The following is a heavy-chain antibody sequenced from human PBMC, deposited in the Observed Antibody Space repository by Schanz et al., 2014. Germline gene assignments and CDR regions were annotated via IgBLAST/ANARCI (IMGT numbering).Heavy chain of an antibody. CDR2: IIPFLAVS. D-gene: IGHD3-16*01. CDR3: ARAGRGYAYPLNSCPMDV. Sequence: QDQLLQSGAAVKKPGSSVRVSCKASGGTLDTYKIAWVRQVPGQGLEWMGRIIPFLAVSNYAQDFQGRVTFTADRATSTVHMGLRSLRSEDTGLYYCARAGRGYAYPLNSCPMDVWGQGTTVIVSS. J-gene: IGHJ6*02. V-gene: IGHV1-69*02. CDR1: GGTLDTYK.